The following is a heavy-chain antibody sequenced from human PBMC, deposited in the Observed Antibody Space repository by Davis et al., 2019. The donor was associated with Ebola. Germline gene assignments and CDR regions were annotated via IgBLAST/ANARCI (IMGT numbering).Heavy chain of an antibody. J-gene: IGHJ4*01. Sequence: SQTLSPTCTAPACSISSSRYYWSWILQPLGKGLEWIANRYHGGGTHYSPSLASRVTRSLDSSKNQLSLTLSSVTAADTAVYYCARLPRYDELWGSYRYTRYFDYWGQGTLVPVSS. V-gene: IGHV4-61*05. D-gene: IGHD3-16*02. CDR1: ACSISSSRYY. CDR3: ARLPRYDELWGSYRYTRYFDY. CDR2: RYHGGGT.